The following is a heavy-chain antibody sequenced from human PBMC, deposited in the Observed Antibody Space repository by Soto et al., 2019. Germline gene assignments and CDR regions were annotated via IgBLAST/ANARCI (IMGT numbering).Heavy chain of an antibody. J-gene: IGHJ5*02. Sequence: PSETLSLTCTLSGGSVRAPDWWKWVRQSPDKGLEWIAEVHISGHSNYNPSLRSRVSVSMDSSKNSLFLQMNSLRGEDTAVYYCARSGLALPYSASHWFDPWDHGTLVTVSS. CDR3: ARSGLALPYSASHWFDP. CDR1: GGSVRAPDW. D-gene: IGHD3-22*01. V-gene: IGHV4-4*02. CDR2: VHISGHS.